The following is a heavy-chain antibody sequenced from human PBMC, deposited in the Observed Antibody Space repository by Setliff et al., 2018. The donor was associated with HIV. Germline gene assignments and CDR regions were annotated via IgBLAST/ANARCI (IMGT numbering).Heavy chain of an antibody. CDR3: ARGLGGYCSSVSCYEADH. CDR1: GGSFSGYS. D-gene: IGHD2-2*01. J-gene: IGHJ5*02. V-gene: IGHV4-34*01. CDR2: IDQSGST. Sequence: SETLSLTCAVYGGSFSGYSWTWIRQPPGKGLEWIGEIDQSGSTNYNPSLKSRVTTSVDTSKNQFSLRLSSVTAAVTAVYYCARGLGGYCSSVSCYEADHWGQGTLVTVSS.